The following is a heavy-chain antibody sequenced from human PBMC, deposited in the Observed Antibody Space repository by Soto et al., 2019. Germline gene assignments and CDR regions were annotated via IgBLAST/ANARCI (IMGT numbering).Heavy chain of an antibody. J-gene: IGHJ3*02. CDR3: ARTKGLTTSDAFDI. CDR1: GYSFTSYW. CDR2: IYPGESDT. D-gene: IGHD4-4*01. Sequence: GESLKISCKGSGYSFTSYWIGWVRQMPGKGLEWMGIIYPGESDTRYSPSFQGQVTISAHKSISTAYLQWSSLKASDTARYYCARTKGLTTSDAFDIWGQGTMVTVSS. V-gene: IGHV5-51*01.